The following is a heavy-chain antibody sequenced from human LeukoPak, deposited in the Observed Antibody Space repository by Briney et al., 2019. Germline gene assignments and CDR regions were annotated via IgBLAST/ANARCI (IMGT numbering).Heavy chain of an antibody. CDR2: IYDSANT. Sequence: ASQTLSLTCTVSGGSLSSGGYYWTWIRQHPGKGLEWIGYIYDSANTNYNPSLNSRVTMSVDTSKNQFSLKLISVTAADTAVYYCARGGSYRWFDPWGQGTLVTVSS. CDR3: ARGGSYRWFDP. D-gene: IGHD1-26*01. V-gene: IGHV4-31*03. CDR1: GGSLSSGGYY. J-gene: IGHJ5*02.